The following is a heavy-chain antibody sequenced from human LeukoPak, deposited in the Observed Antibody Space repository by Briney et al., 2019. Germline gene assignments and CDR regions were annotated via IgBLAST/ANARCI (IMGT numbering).Heavy chain of an antibody. CDR2: IYHSGST. D-gene: IGHD3-16*02. CDR3: ARPRLRGIIVPDFDY. CDR1: GGSISRSNW. Sequence: SETLSLTCAVSGGSISRSNWWSWVRQPPGKGLEWIGEIYHSGSTNYNPSLKSRVTISVDTSKNQFSLKLSSVTAADTAVYYCARPRLRGIIVPDFDYWGQGTLVTVSS. V-gene: IGHV4-4*02. J-gene: IGHJ4*02.